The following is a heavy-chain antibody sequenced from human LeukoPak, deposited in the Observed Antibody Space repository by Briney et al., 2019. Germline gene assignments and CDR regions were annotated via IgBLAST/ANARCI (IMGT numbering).Heavy chain of an antibody. D-gene: IGHD3-9*01. CDR1: PGYGFTSHW. CDR2: ISGSGGST. J-gene: IGHJ4*02. CDR3: AKAENYDILTGYSTFDY. Sequence: GGSLRLSCVTSPGYGFTSHWMNWVRQAPGKGLEWVSAISGSGGSTYYADSVKGRFTISRDNSKNTLYLQMNSLRAEDTAVYYCAKAENYDILTGYSTFDYWGQGTLVTVSS. V-gene: IGHV3-23*01.